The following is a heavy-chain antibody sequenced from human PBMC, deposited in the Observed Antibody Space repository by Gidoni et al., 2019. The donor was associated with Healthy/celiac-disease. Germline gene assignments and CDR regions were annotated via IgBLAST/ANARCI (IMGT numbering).Heavy chain of an antibody. V-gene: IGHV3-21*01. D-gene: IGHD3-10*01. CDR1: GFTFSSYS. CDR3: ARDSGSEYDRVYYYYGMDV. CDR2: ISSSSSYI. Sequence: EVQLVESGGGLVKPGGSLRLSCAASGFTFSSYSMNWVRQAPGKGLEWVSSISSSSSYIYYADSVKGRFTISRDNAKNSLYLQMNSLRAEDTAVYYCARDSGSEYDRVYYYYGMDVWGQGTTVTVSS. J-gene: IGHJ6*02.